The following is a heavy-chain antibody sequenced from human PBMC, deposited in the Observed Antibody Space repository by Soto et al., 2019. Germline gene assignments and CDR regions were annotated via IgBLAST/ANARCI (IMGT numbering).Heavy chain of an antibody. CDR1: GYTFTKYF. J-gene: IGHJ4*02. D-gene: IGHD1-7*01. Sequence: QVQLVQSGAEVKKPGASVKVSCQASGYTFTKYFIQWIRQGPGQDLEWVGLINPAGGTTSYAQKFQGIVTMTRDTSTRTVFMELTSLRSDDTGVYFCARDGTFDIWGQGTLVTVSS. V-gene: IGHV1-46*01. CDR2: INPAGGTT. CDR3: ARDGTFDI.